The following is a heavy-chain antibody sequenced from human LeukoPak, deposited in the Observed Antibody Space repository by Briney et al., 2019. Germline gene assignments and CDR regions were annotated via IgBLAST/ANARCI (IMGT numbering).Heavy chain of an antibody. Sequence: PGGSLRLSCAASGFTVSSNYMSWVRQAPGKGLEWVSVIYSGGGTYYADSVKGRFTISRDNSKSTLYLQMNSLRAEDTAVYYCARGYSYGHGVDYWGQGTLVTVSS. V-gene: IGHV3-53*01. J-gene: IGHJ4*02. CDR3: ARGYSYGHGVDY. CDR1: GFTVSSNY. CDR2: IYSGGGT. D-gene: IGHD5-18*01.